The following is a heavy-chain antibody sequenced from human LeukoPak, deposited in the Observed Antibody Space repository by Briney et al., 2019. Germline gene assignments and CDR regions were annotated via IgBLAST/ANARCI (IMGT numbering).Heavy chain of an antibody. CDR2: ISGGGGTT. CDR3: AKDREGLSSGYDLEDFDY. J-gene: IGHJ4*02. V-gene: IGHV3-23*01. CDR1: GFTFSSYA. D-gene: IGHD5-12*01. Sequence: GGSLRLSCAASGFTFSSYAMNWVRQAPGKGLEWVSAISGGGGTTYYADSVKGRFTISRDNSKNTLFLQMDSLRAEDTAVYYCAKDREGLSSGYDLEDFDYWGQGSLVAASS.